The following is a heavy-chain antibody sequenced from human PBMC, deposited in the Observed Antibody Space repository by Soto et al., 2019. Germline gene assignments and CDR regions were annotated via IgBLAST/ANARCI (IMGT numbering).Heavy chain of an antibody. D-gene: IGHD3-3*01. CDR2: IYTSGST. J-gene: IGHJ6*02. CDR1: GGSISSYY. Sequence: SETLSLTCTVSGGSISSYYWSWIRQPAGKGLEWIGRIYTSGSTNYNPSLKRRVTMSVDTSKNQFSLKLSSVTAAATAVYYCAREEYYDFWKVVPNYYYGIDVWGQGTTVTVSS. CDR3: AREEYYDFWKVVPNYYYGIDV. V-gene: IGHV4-4*07.